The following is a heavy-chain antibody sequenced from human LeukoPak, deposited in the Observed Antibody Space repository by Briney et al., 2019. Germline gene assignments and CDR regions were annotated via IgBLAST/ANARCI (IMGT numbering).Heavy chain of an antibody. D-gene: IGHD2-2*01. J-gene: IGHJ4*02. CDR1: GFAFRSYG. CDR2: ISDDASKT. V-gene: IGHV3-23*01. CDR3: ANPRSTSYYFDY. Sequence: PGGSLRLSCAASGFAFRSYGMTWVRQAPGKGLEWVSAISDDASKTYYADSVRGRFTISRDNSKNTLYLQMNSLRAEDTAVYYCANPRSTSYYFDYWGQGTLVTVSS.